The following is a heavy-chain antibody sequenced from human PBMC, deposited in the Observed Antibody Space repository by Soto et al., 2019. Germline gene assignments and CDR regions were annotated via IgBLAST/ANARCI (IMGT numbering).Heavy chain of an antibody. D-gene: IGHD5-18*01. V-gene: IGHV4-61*01. J-gene: IGHJ6*02. CDR2: IYYSGST. CDR1: GGSVSSGSYY. CDR3: AREILYYYGMDV. Sequence: QVQLQESGPGLVKPSETLSLTCTVTGGSVSSGSYYWSWIRQPPGKGLEWIGYIYYSGSTNYNPCLKSRVTISVDQSKNQFALKLSSVTAADTAVYYCAREILYYYGMDVWGQVTTVTVSS.